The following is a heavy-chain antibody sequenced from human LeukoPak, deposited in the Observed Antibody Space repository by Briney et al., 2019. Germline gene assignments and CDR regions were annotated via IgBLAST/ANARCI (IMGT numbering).Heavy chain of an antibody. CDR1: GYTFTGYY. Sequence: ASVKVSCKASGYTFTGYYMHWVRQAPGQGLEWMGWINPNSGGTNYAQKFQGRVTMTRDTSISTAYMELSRLRSDDTAVYYCAIAVSSSSQYFDYWGQGTLVTVSS. CDR3: AIAVSSSSQYFDY. V-gene: IGHV1-2*02. CDR2: INPNSGGT. D-gene: IGHD6-6*01. J-gene: IGHJ4*02.